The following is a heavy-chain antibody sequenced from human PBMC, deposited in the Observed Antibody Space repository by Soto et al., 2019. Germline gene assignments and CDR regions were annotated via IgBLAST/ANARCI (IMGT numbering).Heavy chain of an antibody. CDR2: IIPILGIA. J-gene: IGHJ3*02. CDR3: ARDKGSSSHGAAFDI. V-gene: IGHV1-69*04. CDR1: GGTFSSYT. Sequence: ASVKVSCKASGGTFSSYTISWVRQAPGQGLEWMGRIIPILGIANYAQKFQGRVTITADKSTSTAYMELSSLRSEDTAVYYCARDKGSSSHGAAFDIWGQGTMVTVSS. D-gene: IGHD6-6*01.